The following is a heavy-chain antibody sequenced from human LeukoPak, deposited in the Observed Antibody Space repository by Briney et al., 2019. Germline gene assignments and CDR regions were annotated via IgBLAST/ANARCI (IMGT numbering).Heavy chain of an antibody. D-gene: IGHD6-19*01. V-gene: IGHV4-59*01. Sequence: SETLSLTCTVSGGSISSYYWSWIRQPPGKGLEWIGYIYYSGSTNYNPSLKSRVTISVDTSKNQFSLKLSSVTAADTAVYHCARDWAVAGPLDYWGQGTLVTVSS. CDR3: ARDWAVAGPLDY. J-gene: IGHJ4*02. CDR1: GGSISSYY. CDR2: IYYSGST.